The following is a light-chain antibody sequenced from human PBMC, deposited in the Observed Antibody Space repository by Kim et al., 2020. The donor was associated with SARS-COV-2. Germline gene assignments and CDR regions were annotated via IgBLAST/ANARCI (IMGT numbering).Light chain of an antibody. Sequence: QRGTISCTGSSSNIGAGYDVPWYQQLPGTAPNLLIYGNSNRPSGVPDRFSGSKSGTSASLAITGLQAEDEADYYCQSYDSSLGGSVFGGGTQLTVL. V-gene: IGLV1-40*01. CDR2: GNS. J-gene: IGLJ3*02. CDR3: QSYDSSLGGSV. CDR1: SSNIGAGYD.